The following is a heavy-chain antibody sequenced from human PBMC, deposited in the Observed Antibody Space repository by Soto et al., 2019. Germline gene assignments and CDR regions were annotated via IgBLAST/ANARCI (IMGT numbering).Heavy chain of an antibody. Sequence: QLQLQESGPGLVKPSETLSLTCTVSGGSISSSSYYWGWIRQPPGKGLEWIGSIYYSGSTYYNPSLKSRVTISVDTSKSQFSLKLSSVTAADTAVYYCARPRGYCSSTSCYGGDYFDYWGQGTLVTVSS. CDR3: ARPRGYCSSTSCYGGDYFDY. CDR2: IYYSGST. D-gene: IGHD2-2*01. J-gene: IGHJ4*02. CDR1: GGSISSSSYY. V-gene: IGHV4-39*01.